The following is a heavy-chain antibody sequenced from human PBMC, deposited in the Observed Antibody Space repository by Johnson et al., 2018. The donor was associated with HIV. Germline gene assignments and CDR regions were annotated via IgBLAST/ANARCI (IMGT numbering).Heavy chain of an antibody. D-gene: IGHD2-21*02. V-gene: IGHV3-13*01. CDR2: IGTAGNT. J-gene: IGHJ3*02. CDR3: AKVRCGGDCLDAFDI. Sequence: VQLVESWGGLVQPGGSLRLSCAASGFTFSSYDMHWVRQATGKGLEWVSAIGTAGNTYYPGSVKGRFTISRDNSKNTLYLQMNSLRTEDTAVYYCAKVRCGGDCLDAFDIWGQGTMVTVSS. CDR1: GFTFSSYD.